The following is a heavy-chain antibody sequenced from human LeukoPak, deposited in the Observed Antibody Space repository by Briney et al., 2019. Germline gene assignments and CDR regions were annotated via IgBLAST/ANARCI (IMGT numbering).Heavy chain of an antibody. D-gene: IGHD5-18*01. CDR3: ARVSGRSYDGYFDY. Sequence: SETLSLTCTVSGGSISSGNYYWSWIRQPAGKGLEWIGRIYTSGSTNYNPSLKSRVTISVDTSKDQFSLKLSSVTAADTAVYYCARVSGRSYDGYFDYCGQGTLVTVSS. J-gene: IGHJ4*02. CDR2: IYTSGST. CDR1: GGSISSGNYY. V-gene: IGHV4-61*02.